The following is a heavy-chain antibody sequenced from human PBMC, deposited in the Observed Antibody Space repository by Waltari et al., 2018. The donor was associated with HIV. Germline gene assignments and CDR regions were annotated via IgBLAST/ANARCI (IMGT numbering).Heavy chain of an antibody. V-gene: IGHV3-48*04. CDR3: ARVGDRTYAMDV. J-gene: IGHJ6*02. D-gene: IGHD2-21*02. CDR2: ISSGSSNI. CDR1: FSDYS. Sequence: FSDYSMNWVRQAPGKGLEWLSYISSGSSNIYYADSVKGRFTISRDNAKTSLYLQMNSLRAEDTAVYYCARVGDRTYAMDVWGQGTTVTVSS.